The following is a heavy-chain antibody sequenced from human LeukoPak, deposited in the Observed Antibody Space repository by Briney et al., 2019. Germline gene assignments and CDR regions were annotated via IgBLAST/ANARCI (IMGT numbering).Heavy chain of an antibody. CDR2: IRGSGSST. CDR1: GFTFSNYV. CDR3: AKSRGGGNPIYFDY. J-gene: IGHJ4*02. Sequence: GGSLRLSCAASGFTFSNYVLSWVRQAPGKGLEWVSAIRGSGSSTYYADSVKGRFTISRDNSKNTLYLQMNSLRAEDTAVYSCAKSRGGGNPIYFDYWGQGTLVTVSS. D-gene: IGHD4-23*01. V-gene: IGHV3-23*01.